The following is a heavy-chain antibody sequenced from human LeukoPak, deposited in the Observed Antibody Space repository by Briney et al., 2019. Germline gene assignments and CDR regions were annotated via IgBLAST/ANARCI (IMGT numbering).Heavy chain of an antibody. CDR3: AKDLSNYAGYYYYGMDV. CDR1: GFTFSSCA. V-gene: IGHV3-23*01. Sequence: GGSLRLSCAASGFTFSSCAMSWVRQAPGKGLEWVSMISGSGGSTYYADSVKGRFTISRDNSKNTLYVQMYSLRAEDTAVCYCAKDLSNYAGYYYYGMDVWGQGTTVTVSS. D-gene: IGHD4-11*01. J-gene: IGHJ6*02. CDR2: ISGSGGST.